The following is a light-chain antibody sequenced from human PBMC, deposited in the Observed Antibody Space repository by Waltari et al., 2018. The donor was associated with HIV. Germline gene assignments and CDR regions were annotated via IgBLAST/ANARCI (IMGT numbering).Light chain of an antibody. CDR1: IGNATRGHH. CDR3: LLSSGGTWL. J-gene: IGLJ2*01. V-gene: IGLV7-46*01. CDR2: DTT. Sequence: QTVVTQDPSLTVSPGETVTLTCGSHIGNATRGHHPYWLQQEPGQAHQTLIYDTTNKHSWTPARFSGSLLGGKAALTLSGAQPEDEADYYCLLSSGGTWLFGGGTKLTVL.